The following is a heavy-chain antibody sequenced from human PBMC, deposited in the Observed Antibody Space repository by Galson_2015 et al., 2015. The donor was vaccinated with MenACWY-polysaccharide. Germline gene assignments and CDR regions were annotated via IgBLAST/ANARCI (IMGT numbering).Heavy chain of an antibody. CDR2: ISGGSSST. V-gene: IGHV3-48*02. CDR3: ARDLRLITSGGAIAVRPSTFDN. Sequence: SLRLSCAASGFSFNTYTMSWVRQAPGKGPEWVSSISGGSSSTYYADSVKGRFTISRDNAEQSLYLQMNSLRHVDTAVYYCARDLRLITSGGAIAVRPSTFDNWGQGTLVAVSS. CDR1: GFSFNTYT. D-gene: IGHD3-16*02. J-gene: IGHJ4*02.